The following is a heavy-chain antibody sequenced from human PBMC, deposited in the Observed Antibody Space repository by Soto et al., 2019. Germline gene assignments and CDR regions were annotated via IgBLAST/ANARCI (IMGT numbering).Heavy chain of an antibody. J-gene: IGHJ4*01. CDR2: IWYDGTNK. V-gene: IGHV3-33*01. CDR3: ARAFRGPFDY. D-gene: IGHD5-12*01. CDR1: GFSFSNYG. Sequence: PGGSLRLSCVASGFSFSNYGMHWVRQAPGKGLEWVAVIWYDGTNKYYGDSVKGRFTISRDNSKNTLYLEMNSLRAEDTAVYYFARAFRGPFDYWGQGTLVTVFS.